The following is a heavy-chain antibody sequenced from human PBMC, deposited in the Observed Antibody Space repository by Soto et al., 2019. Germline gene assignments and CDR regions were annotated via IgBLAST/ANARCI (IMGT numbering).Heavy chain of an antibody. CDR2: ISPMFGTA. D-gene: IGHD3-22*01. V-gene: IGHV1-69*01. CDR1: GDTFSSYA. CDR3: ARVGPAHYYDSSGYYSPLDY. J-gene: IGHJ4*02. Sequence: QVQLVQSGAEVKKPGSSVKVSCKASGDTFSSYAINWVRQAPGQGREWMGGISPMFGTANYAQKFKGRVTITAGVSTSTVYMELISLRSEDTAVYYCARVGPAHYYDSSGYYSPLDYWGPGTLVTVSS.